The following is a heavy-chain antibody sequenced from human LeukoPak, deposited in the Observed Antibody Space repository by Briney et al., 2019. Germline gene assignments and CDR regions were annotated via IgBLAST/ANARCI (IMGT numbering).Heavy chain of an antibody. CDR3: ARIGKQLNWFDP. J-gene: IGHJ5*02. CDR1: GYTFTGYY. D-gene: IGHD6-13*01. Sequence: ASVKVSCKASGYTFTGYYIHWVRQAPGQGLEWMGWINPDSGSTNYAQKFQGRVTMTRDTSFSTAYMKLSRLSSDDTAVYYCARIGKQLNWFDPWGQGTLVTVSS. CDR2: INPDSGST. V-gene: IGHV1-2*02.